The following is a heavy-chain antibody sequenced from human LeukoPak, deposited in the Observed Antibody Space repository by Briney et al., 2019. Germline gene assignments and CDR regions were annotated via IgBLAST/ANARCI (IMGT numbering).Heavy chain of an antibody. D-gene: IGHD3-10*01. CDR1: GGTFSSYA. CDR3: ARERFYSSGSYNNRIDN. V-gene: IGHV1-69*05. Sequence: SVKVSCKASGGTFSSYAISWVRQAPGQGLEWMGGIIPIFGTANYAQKFQGRVTMTRDTPISTAYMELSRLRSDDTAVYYCARERFYSSGSYNNRIDNWGQGTLVTVSS. J-gene: IGHJ4*02. CDR2: IIPIFGTA.